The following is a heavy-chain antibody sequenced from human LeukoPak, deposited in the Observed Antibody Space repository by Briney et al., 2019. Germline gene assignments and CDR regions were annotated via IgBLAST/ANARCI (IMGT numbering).Heavy chain of an antibody. CDR2: INQDGSES. V-gene: IGHV3-7*01. D-gene: IGHD3-22*01. CDR3: ARDWHYYDSTTYYYYFDC. CDR1: GFAFRSYW. Sequence: PGGSLRLSCAASGFAFRSYWMSWVRQAPGKGLEWVANINQDGSESHCVDSVKGRYTISRDNAKNLLFLQMNSLRAEDTAVYYCARDWHYYDSTTYYYYFDCWGQGTLVTVSS. J-gene: IGHJ4*02.